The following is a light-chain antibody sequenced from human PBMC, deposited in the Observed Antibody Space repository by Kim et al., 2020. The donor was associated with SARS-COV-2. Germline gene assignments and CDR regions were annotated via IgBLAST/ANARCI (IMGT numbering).Light chain of an antibody. CDR3: QVWDSSSDHPGV. Sequence: SYELTQPPSVSVAPGKTARITCGGNNIGSKSVHWYQQKPGQAPVLVIYYDSHRPSGIPERFSGSNSGNTATLTISRVEAGDEADYYCQVWDSSSDHPGVF. CDR2: YDS. J-gene: IGLJ3*02. V-gene: IGLV3-21*04. CDR1: NIGSKS.